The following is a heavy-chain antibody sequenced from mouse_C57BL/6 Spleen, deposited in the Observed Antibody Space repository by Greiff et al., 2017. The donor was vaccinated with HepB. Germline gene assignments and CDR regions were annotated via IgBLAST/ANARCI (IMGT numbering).Heavy chain of an antibody. CDR3: ARGNRRGDYAMDY. CDR1: GYTFTSYW. V-gene: IGHV1-55*01. Sequence: VQLQESGAELVKPGASVKMSCKASGYTFTSYWITWVKQRPGQGLEWIGDIYPGSGSTNYNEKFKSKATLTVDTSSSTAYMQLSSLTSEDSAVYYCARGNRRGDYAMDYWGQGTSVTVSS. J-gene: IGHJ4*01. CDR2: IYPGSGST.